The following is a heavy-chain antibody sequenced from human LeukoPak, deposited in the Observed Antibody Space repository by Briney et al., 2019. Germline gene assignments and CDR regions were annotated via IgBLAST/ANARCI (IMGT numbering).Heavy chain of an antibody. D-gene: IGHD3-22*01. J-gene: IGHJ4*02. Sequence: GGSLRLSCAASGFTFKTSPMSWVRQTPGKGLEWVSGIISSGAGTFYADSVKGRFTISRDNAKNSLYLQMNSLRAEDTAVYYCARDYYDSSGYFDYWGQGTLVTVSS. CDR2: IISSGAGT. V-gene: IGHV3-21*01. CDR3: ARDYYDSSGYFDY. CDR1: GFTFKTSP.